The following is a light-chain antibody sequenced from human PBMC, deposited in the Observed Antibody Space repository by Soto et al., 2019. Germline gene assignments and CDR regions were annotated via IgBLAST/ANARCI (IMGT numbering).Light chain of an antibody. CDR1: QSVSNY. J-gene: IGKJ1*01. CDR2: GAS. Sequence: EIVLTQSPGTLSLSPGERATLSCRASQSVSNYLAWYQQKPGQAPRLLIYGASSRATGIPDRFSGSGSGTDFTLTISRLEPEDFAVYYCRQYGGSPQTFGQGTKVDIK. V-gene: IGKV3-20*01. CDR3: RQYGGSPQT.